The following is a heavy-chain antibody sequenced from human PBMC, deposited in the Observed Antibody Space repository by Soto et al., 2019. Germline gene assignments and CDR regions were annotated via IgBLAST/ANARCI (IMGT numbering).Heavy chain of an antibody. CDR3: ARHPGYYDILTGYTTYYFDY. Sequence: SETLSLTCAVSGGSISSGGYSWSWIRQPPGKGLEWIGYIYHSGSTYYNPSLKSRVTISVDRSKNQFSLKLSSVTAADTAVYYCARHPGYYDILTGYTTYYFDYWGKGILVTVSS. J-gene: IGHJ4*02. CDR2: IYHSGST. V-gene: IGHV4-30-2*01. D-gene: IGHD3-9*01. CDR1: GGSISSGGYS.